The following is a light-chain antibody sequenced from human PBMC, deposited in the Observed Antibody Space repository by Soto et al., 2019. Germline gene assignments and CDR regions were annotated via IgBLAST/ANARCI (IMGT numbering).Light chain of an antibody. CDR1: QTVNNN. V-gene: IGKV3-15*01. CDR3: QQYNNWPLT. CDR2: GAS. Sequence: EIVMTQSPDTLSVSPGERATLSCRASQTVNNNFAWYQQKPGQAPRLLIYGASARATGIPARFSGSGSGTEFTLTISSLQSEDFAVYYCQQYNNWPLTFGGGTKVEIK. J-gene: IGKJ4*01.